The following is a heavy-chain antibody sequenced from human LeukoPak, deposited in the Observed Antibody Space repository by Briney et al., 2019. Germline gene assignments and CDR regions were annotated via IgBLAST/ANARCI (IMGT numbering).Heavy chain of an antibody. D-gene: IGHD3-9*01. Sequence: SETLSLTCAVYGGSFSGYYWSWIRQPPGKGLKWIGEINHSGSTNYNPSLKSRVTISVDTSKNQFSLNLSSVTAADTAVYYCARQGERDDILTGWGWFDPWGQGTLVTVSS. J-gene: IGHJ5*02. CDR2: INHSGST. CDR1: GGSFSGYY. V-gene: IGHV4-34*01. CDR3: ARQGERDDILTGWGWFDP.